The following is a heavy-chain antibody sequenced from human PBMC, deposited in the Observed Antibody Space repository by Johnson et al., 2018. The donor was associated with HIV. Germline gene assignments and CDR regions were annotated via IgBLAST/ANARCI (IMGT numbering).Heavy chain of an antibody. CDR1: GFTFNNYW. CDR2: IKGDGSGQ. J-gene: IGHJ3*02. V-gene: IGHV3-7*03. D-gene: IGHD3-22*01. CDR3: AILPDYYDSSGYYHDDAFDI. Sequence: EKLVESGGGLVQPGGSLRLSCAASGFTFNNYWMSWVRQAPGKGLEWVATIKGDGSGQDYVDSVEGRFTISRDYAKNSLYLQMNSLIAEDTAVYYCAILPDYYDSSGYYHDDAFDIWGQGTMVTVSS.